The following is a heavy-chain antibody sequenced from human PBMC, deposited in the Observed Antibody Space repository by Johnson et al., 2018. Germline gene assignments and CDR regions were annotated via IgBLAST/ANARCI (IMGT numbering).Heavy chain of an antibody. CDR1: GFTFSSYG. CDR3: AKDANFIAVADLYYYGMDV. CDR2: ISYDGSNK. J-gene: IGHJ6*02. V-gene: IGHV3-30*18. D-gene: IGHD6-19*01. Sequence: QVQLVESGGGVVQXGRSLRLSCAASGFTFSSYGMHWVRQAPGKGLEWVAVISYDGSNKYYADSVKGRFTIARDNSKNTLYLQMNSLGAEDTAVYYCAKDANFIAVADLYYYGMDVWGQGTTVTVSS.